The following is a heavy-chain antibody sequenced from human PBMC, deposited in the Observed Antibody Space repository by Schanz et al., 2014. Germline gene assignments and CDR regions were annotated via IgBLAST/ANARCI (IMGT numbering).Heavy chain of an antibody. D-gene: IGHD1-1*01. Sequence: QVQLQESGPGLVKPSQTLSLTCTVSGGSIRSGTYYWSWIRQPAGKALEWVGRVFPNGITNYNPSLKSRVPISLAASKNQFSLPLTPLTAADTAVYYCARDTTWRLDLWGRGTLXTVSS. CDR2: VFPNGIT. J-gene: IGHJ2*01. CDR3: ARDTTWRLDL. V-gene: IGHV4-61*02. CDR1: GGSIRSGTYY.